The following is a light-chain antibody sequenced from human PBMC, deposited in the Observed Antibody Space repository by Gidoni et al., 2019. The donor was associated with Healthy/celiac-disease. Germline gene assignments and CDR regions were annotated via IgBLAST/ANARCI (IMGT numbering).Light chain of an antibody. CDR3: CSYAGSYSWV. Sequence: QSALTQPRSLSGSPGQSVPISCTVTSSDVVGYNYVSCYQQHPGKAPKLMIYDVSKRPSGVPDRFSGSKSGNTASLTISGLQAEDEADYYCCSYAGSYSWVFGGGTKLTVL. CDR2: DVS. CDR1: SSDVVGYNY. J-gene: IGLJ3*02. V-gene: IGLV2-11*01.